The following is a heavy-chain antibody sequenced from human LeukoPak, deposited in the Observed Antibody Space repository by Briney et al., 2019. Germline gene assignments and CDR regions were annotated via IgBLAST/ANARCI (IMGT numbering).Heavy chain of an antibody. D-gene: IGHD6-13*01. CDR2: IYYSGST. J-gene: IGHJ4*02. Sequence: SETLSLTCTVSGDSISSSTYYWGWIRQPPGKGLEWIGSIYYSGSTYYNPSLKSRVTISVDTSKNQFSLKLSSVTAADTAVYYCARAGGAAAVNFDYWGQGTLVTVSS. V-gene: IGHV4-39*07. CDR3: ARAGGAAAVNFDY. CDR1: GDSISSSTYY.